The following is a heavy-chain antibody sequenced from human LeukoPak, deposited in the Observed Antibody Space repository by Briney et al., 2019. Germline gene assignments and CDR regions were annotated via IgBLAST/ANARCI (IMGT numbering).Heavy chain of an antibody. CDR3: AREEMSAGFDY. V-gene: IGHV3-48*01. J-gene: IGHJ4*02. CDR1: GFTFSSYS. Sequence: GGSLRLSCSASGFTFSSYSMNWVRQAPGKGLEWVSYISSSSSTIYYADSVKGRFTISRDNAKNSLYLQMNSLRAEDTAVYYCAREEMSAGFDYWAREPWSPSPQ. CDR2: ISSSSSTI.